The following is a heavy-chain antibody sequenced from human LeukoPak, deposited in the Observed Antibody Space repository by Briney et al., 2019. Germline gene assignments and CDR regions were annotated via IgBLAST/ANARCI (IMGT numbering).Heavy chain of an antibody. CDR2: ISWNSGSI. J-gene: IGHJ6*02. D-gene: IGHD3-10*01. V-gene: IGHV3-9*01. CDR1: GVTFDDYA. CDR3: AKDYYYGSGSYYGMDV. Sequence: PGTSLRLSCAASGVTFDDYAMHWVRQAPGKGLEWVSGISWNSGSIGYADSVKGRFTISRDNAKNSLYLQMNSLRAEDTALYYCAKDYYYGSGSYYGMDVWGQGTTVTVSS.